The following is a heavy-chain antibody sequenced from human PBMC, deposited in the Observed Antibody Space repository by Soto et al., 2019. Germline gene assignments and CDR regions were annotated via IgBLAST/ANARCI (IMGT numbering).Heavy chain of an antibody. D-gene: IGHD2-15*01. J-gene: IGHJ4*02. CDR2: IYYSGST. Sequence: PSETLSLTCTVSGGSISSGDYYWSWIRQPPGKGLEWIGYIYYSGSTYYNPSLKSRVTISVDTSKNQFSLKLSSVTAADTAVYYCARTYVVVVAATSYFDYWGQGTLVTVSS. CDR3: ARTYVVVVAATSYFDY. V-gene: IGHV4-30-4*01. CDR1: GGSISSGDYY.